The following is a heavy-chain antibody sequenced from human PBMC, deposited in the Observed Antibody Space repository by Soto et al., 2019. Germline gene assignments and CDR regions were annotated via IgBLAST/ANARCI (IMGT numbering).Heavy chain of an antibody. Sequence: QVQLQESGPGLVKPSETLSLTCTVSGGSISSYYWSWIRQPPGKGLEWIGYIYYSGSTNYNPSLKSRVTISVDTSKNQFSLKLSSVTAADTAVYYCARDPGPNGGYDYYYYGMDVWGQGTTVTVSS. CDR1: GGSISSYY. V-gene: IGHV4-59*01. D-gene: IGHD5-12*01. CDR2: IYYSGST. J-gene: IGHJ6*02. CDR3: ARDPGPNGGYDYYYYGMDV.